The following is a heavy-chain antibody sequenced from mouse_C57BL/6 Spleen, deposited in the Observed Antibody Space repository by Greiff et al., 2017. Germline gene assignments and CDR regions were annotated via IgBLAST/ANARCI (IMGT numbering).Heavy chain of an antibody. CDR1: GYTFTSYW. CDR2: IDPSDSYT. D-gene: IGHD1-1*01. J-gene: IGHJ1*03. Sequence: VQLQQSGAELVMPGASVKLSCKASGYTFTSYWMHWVKQRPGQGLEWIGEIDPSDSYTNYNQKFKGKSTLTVDKSSSTAYMQLSSLTSEDSAVYYCARRGLFITTVGGYFDVWGTGTTVTVSS. CDR3: ARRGLFITTVGGYFDV. V-gene: IGHV1-69*01.